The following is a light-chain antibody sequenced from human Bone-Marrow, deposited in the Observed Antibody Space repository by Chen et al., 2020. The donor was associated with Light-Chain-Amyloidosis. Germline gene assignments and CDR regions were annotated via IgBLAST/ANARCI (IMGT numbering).Light chain of an antibody. CDR1: NIGSTS. CDR2: DDS. Sequence: SYVLTHPSSVSVAPGQTATTACGGNNIGSTSVNWYQPTPGQAPLLVVYDDSDRPSGIPERLSGSNSGNTATLTISRVEAGDEADYYCQVWDRSSERPVFGGGTKLTVL. J-gene: IGLJ3*02. CDR3: QVWDRSSERPV. V-gene: IGLV3-21*02.